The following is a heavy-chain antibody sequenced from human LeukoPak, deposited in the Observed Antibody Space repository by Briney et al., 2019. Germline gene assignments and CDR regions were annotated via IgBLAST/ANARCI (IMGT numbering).Heavy chain of an antibody. D-gene: IGHD3/OR15-3a*01. Sequence: GGSLRLSCAASGFTVSSNYMSWVRQAPGKGLEWVSYISSSGSTIYYADSVKGRFTISRDNAKNSLYLQMNSLRAEDTAVYYCARVRTWYYFDYWGQGTLVTVSS. J-gene: IGHJ4*02. CDR3: ARVRTWYYFDY. CDR1: GFTVSSNY. CDR2: ISSSGSTI. V-gene: IGHV3-11*04.